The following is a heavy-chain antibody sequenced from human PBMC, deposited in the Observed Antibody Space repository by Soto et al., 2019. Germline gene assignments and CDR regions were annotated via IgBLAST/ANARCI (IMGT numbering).Heavy chain of an antibody. CDR3: AKDHLRWFGELLDPYGMDV. V-gene: IGHV3-30*18. J-gene: IGHJ6*02. D-gene: IGHD3-10*01. CDR2: ISYDGSNK. CDR1: GFTFSSYG. Sequence: GGSLRLSCAASGFTFSSYGMHWVRQAPGKGLEWVAVISYDGSNKYYADSVKGRFTISRDNSKNTLYLQMNSLRAEDTAVYYCAKDHLRWFGELLDPYGMDVWGQGTTVTVSS.